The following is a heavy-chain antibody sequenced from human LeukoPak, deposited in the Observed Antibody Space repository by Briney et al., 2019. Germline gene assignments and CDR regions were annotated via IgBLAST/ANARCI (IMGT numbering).Heavy chain of an antibody. CDR2: ISGSGGST. J-gene: IGHJ4*02. D-gene: IGHD5-12*01. CDR3: ATYSGYDLYYFDY. CDR1: GFTFSSYA. Sequence: GGSLRLSCAASGFTFSSYAMSWVRQAPGKGLEWVSAISGSGGSTYYADSVKSRFTISRDNSKNTLYLQMNSLRAEDTAVYYCATYSGYDLYYFDYWGRGTLVTVSS. V-gene: IGHV3-23*01.